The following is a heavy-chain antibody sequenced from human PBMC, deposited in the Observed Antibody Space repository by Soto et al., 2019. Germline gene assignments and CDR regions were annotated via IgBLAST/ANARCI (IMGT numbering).Heavy chain of an antibody. D-gene: IGHD4-4*01. J-gene: IGHJ6*02. CDR1: GYTFTSYY. V-gene: IGHV1-46*01. Sequence: ASVKVSCKASGYTFTSYYMHWVRQAPGQGLEWMGIINPSGGSTSYAQKFQGRVTMTRDTSTSTVYVELSSLRSEDTAVYYCARYSNYVTYYYGMDVWGQGTTVTVSS. CDR3: ARYSNYVTYYYGMDV. CDR2: INPSGGST.